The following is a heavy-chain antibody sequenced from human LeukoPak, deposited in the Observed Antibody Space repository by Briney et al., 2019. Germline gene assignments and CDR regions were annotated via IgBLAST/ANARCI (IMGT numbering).Heavy chain of an antibody. Sequence: SETLSLTCTVSGGSISSYYWSWIRQPPGKGLEWLGYIYYSGSTNYNPSLKSRVTISVDTSKNQFSLKLSSVTAADTAVYYCARTAGPYSSGWYLRYWGQGTLVTVSS. CDR3: ARTAGPYSSGWYLRY. D-gene: IGHD6-19*01. CDR1: GGSISSYY. V-gene: IGHV4-59*08. CDR2: IYYSGST. J-gene: IGHJ4*02.